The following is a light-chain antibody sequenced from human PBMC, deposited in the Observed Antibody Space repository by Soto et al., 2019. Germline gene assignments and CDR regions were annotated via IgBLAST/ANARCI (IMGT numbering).Light chain of an antibody. J-gene: IGKJ1*01. CDR1: QSIDSW. CDR3: QQYSAFSPWT. Sequence: DIQMTQSPSTLSASVGDRVTITCRASQSIDSWLAWYQQKPGKAPKLLIYDASFLESGVPSRFSGSGSGTEFILTIRSLQPDDFSSYYCQQYSAFSPWTFGQGTKVEIK. CDR2: DAS. V-gene: IGKV1-5*01.